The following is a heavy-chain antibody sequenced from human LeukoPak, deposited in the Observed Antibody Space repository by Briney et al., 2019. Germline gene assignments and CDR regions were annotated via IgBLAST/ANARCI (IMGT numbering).Heavy chain of an antibody. CDR3: ARERRKGGGMDV. D-gene: IGHD2-15*01. V-gene: IGHV4-34*01. J-gene: IGHJ6*02. CDR2: INHSGST. Sequence: SETLSLTCAVYGGSFSGYYWSWIRQPPGKGLEWIGEINHSGSTNYNPSLKSRVTISVDKSKNQFSLKLSSVTAADTAVYYCARERRKGGGMDVWGQGTTVTVSS. CDR1: GGSFSGYY.